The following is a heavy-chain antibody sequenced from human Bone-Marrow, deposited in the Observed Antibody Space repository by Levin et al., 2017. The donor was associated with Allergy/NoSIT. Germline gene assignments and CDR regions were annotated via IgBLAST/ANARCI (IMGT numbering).Heavy chain of an antibody. CDR1: GFRFDDHA. CDR2: ISWNSASI. V-gene: IGHV3-9*01. D-gene: IGHD6-19*01. J-gene: IGHJ4*02. CDR3: AKDYRPGWYNHFDY. Sequence: RPGGSLRLSCAASGFRFDDHAMHWVRQAPGKGLEWVSGISWNSASIGYADSVKGRFTTSRDNAKNSLYLEMNNLRVEDTALYYCAKDYRPGWYNHFDYWGQGTRVTVSS.